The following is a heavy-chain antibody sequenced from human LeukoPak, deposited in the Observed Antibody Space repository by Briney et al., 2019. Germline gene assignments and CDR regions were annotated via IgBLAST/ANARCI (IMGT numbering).Heavy chain of an antibody. CDR1: GDSVSGNIVA. CDR3: ARDPRVSAGWQFDY. CDR2: TNYRSKWYN. J-gene: IGHJ4*02. V-gene: IGHV6-1*01. D-gene: IGHD6-19*01. Sequence: SQTLSLTCDISGDSVSGNIVAWNWIRQSPSRGLEWLGRTNYRSKWYNDSAVSVTSRITISPDTSKNQFSLQLNSVTPEDTAVYYCARDPRVSAGWQFDYWGQGTLVTVSS.